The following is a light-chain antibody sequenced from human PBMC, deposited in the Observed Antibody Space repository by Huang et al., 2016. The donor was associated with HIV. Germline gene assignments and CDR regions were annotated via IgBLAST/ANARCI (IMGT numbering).Light chain of an antibody. J-gene: IGKJ3*01. CDR1: QDISNF. CDR2: ATS. CDR3: QKYHTVPFT. V-gene: IGKV1-27*01. Sequence: DIQMTQSPSSLSASVGDRVTITCRASQDISNFLAWYHQKPGEVPKVLIYATSTLQSGVPSLFSGSGSATDFTLTISSLQPEDVGTYYCQKYHTVPFTFGPGTKVDLK.